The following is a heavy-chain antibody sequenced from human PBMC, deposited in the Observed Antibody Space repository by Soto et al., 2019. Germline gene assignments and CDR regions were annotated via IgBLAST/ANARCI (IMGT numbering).Heavy chain of an antibody. Sequence: QVRLIQSGPQVRKTGSSVRVSCEPSGETFASYNIAWVRQAPGQGLEWKGKITPVFGSVRYSQSFQGRLTITADRSTGTPHMELSELRLDDSAVYFCAREPISIHADGLAPWGQGTLVTVSS. CDR2: ITPVFGSV. D-gene: IGHD2-2*02. V-gene: IGHV1-69*08. CDR3: AREPISIHADGLAP. CDR1: GETFASYN. J-gene: IGHJ5*02.